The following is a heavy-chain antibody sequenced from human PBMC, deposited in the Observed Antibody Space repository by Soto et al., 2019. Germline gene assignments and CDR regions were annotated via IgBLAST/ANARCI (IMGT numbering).Heavy chain of an antibody. Sequence: QVHLVQSGAEVKKPGASVKVSCKGSGYTFTSYGITWVRQAPGQGLEWMGWISAHDGNTDYAQKFQGRVTVTRDTSTSTAYMELRSLRSYDTAVYYCARGRDGDYWGQGALVTVSS. V-gene: IGHV1-18*01. CDR2: ISAHDGNT. CDR3: ARGRDGDY. CDR1: GYTFTSYG. D-gene: IGHD6-6*01. J-gene: IGHJ4*02.